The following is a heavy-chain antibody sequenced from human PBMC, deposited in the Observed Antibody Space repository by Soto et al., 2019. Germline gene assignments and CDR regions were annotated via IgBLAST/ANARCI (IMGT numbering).Heavy chain of an antibody. D-gene: IGHD4-17*01. CDR3: ARDQNPSYGDYLFY. Sequence: QVQLVESGGGVVQPGRSLRLSCAASGFTFSSYALHWVRQAPGKGLEWVAVMSYDASNKYYADSVKGRFTISRDNSKNTVYLQMNSLRRDDTAVYYCARDQNPSYGDYLFYWGQGTLVTASS. CDR1: GFTFSSYA. V-gene: IGHV3-30-3*01. CDR2: MSYDASNK. J-gene: IGHJ4*02.